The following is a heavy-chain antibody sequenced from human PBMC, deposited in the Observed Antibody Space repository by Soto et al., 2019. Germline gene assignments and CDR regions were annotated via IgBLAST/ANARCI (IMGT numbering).Heavy chain of an antibody. Sequence: SETLSLTCSVSGAALNSGNYYWSWIRQVPGKGLEWIGHIYVTGAVDYNPSLRDRITISQDTSEGQFPLNLRLVTAADTAVYYCAIIRIATNHYKWSDPWGQGTLVTGSS. V-gene: IGHV4-31*03. D-gene: IGHD2-21*01. CDR3: AIIRIATNHYKWSDP. CDR1: GAALNSGNYY. CDR2: IYVTGAV. J-gene: IGHJ5*02.